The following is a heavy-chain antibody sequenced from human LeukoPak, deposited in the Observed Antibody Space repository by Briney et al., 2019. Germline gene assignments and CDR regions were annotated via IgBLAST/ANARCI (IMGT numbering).Heavy chain of an antibody. Sequence: GGSLRLSCAASGFTFSSYNMHWVRQAPGKGLEWVANIKQDGSEKHYVDSVKGRFTISRDNAKNSLYVQMNSLRAEDTAVYYCARGVSGSYDYWGQGTLVTVSS. D-gene: IGHD1-26*01. CDR1: GFTFSSYN. J-gene: IGHJ4*02. V-gene: IGHV3-7*05. CDR2: IKQDGSEK. CDR3: ARGVSGSYDY.